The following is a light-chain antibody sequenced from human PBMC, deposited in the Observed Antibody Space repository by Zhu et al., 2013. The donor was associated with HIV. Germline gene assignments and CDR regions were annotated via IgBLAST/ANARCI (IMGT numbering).Light chain of an antibody. CDR1: SSDVGTYNV. J-gene: IGLJ2*01. CDR2: AVN. CDR3: SSYTSSSTLV. V-gene: IGLV2-14*02. Sequence: QSALTQPASVSGFPGQSITISCTGTSSDVGTYNVVSWYQQHPGDAPKLMIYAVNKRPSGISNRFSGSKSGNTASLTISGLQAEDEADYYCSSYTSSSTLVFGGGTKLTVL.